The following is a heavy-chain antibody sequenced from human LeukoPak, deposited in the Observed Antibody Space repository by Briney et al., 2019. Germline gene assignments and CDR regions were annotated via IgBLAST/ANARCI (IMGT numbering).Heavy chain of an antibody. CDR3: VKDRPNYYESNGDYYKRDGDF. CDR2: ISSSGEFT. V-gene: IGHV3-23*01. CDR1: GFTFHNFA. D-gene: IGHD3-22*01. Sequence: QPGGSLRLSCAASGFTFHNFAMSWVRQAPGKGLEWVSSISSSGEFTFYAASVKGRFTIFRDNSRYTLYLQMNSLRAEDAAMYYCVKDRPNYYESNGDYYKRDGDFWGQGTLVTVSA. J-gene: IGHJ4*02.